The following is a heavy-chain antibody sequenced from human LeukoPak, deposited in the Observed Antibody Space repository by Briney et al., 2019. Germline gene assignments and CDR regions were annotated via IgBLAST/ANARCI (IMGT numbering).Heavy chain of an antibody. D-gene: IGHD6-19*01. Sequence: VASVKVYCKASGYTFTGYFIHWVRQAPGQGLEWMGWINPNSGGTNYAQKFQGRVTMTRDTSISTAYMELSRLRSDDTAVYYCARDDRGSGWPDYYYYYMDVWGKGTTVTVSS. J-gene: IGHJ6*03. CDR2: INPNSGGT. CDR1: GYTFTGYF. V-gene: IGHV1-2*02. CDR3: ARDDRGSGWPDYYYYYMDV.